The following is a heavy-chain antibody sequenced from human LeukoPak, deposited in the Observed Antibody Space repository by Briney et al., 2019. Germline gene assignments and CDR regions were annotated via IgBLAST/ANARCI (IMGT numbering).Heavy chain of an antibody. V-gene: IGHV1-69*13. CDR1: GGTFSSYA. J-gene: IGHJ3*02. CDR2: IIPIFGTA. CDR3: ASGGDSSGDDAFDI. D-gene: IGHD3-22*01. Sequence: SVKVSCKASGGTFSSYAISWVRQAPGQGLEWMGGIIPIFGTANYAQKFQGRVTITADESTSTAYMELSSLRSEDTAVYYCASGGDSSGDDAFDIWGQGTMVTVSS.